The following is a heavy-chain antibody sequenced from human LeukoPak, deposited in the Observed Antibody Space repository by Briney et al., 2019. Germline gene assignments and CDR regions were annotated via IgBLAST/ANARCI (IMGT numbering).Heavy chain of an antibody. Sequence: SGGSLRLSCAASGFTFSSSAVSWVRQAPGKGLEWVSAISGSGTSTYYADSVKGRFTVSRDNSKNTLYLQMNSLRAEDTAVYYCAKDKGFYAGDIFDCWGQGTLVTVSS. V-gene: IGHV3-23*01. J-gene: IGHJ4*02. CDR2: ISGSGTST. CDR1: GFTFSSSA. D-gene: IGHD2-15*01. CDR3: AKDKGFYAGDIFDC.